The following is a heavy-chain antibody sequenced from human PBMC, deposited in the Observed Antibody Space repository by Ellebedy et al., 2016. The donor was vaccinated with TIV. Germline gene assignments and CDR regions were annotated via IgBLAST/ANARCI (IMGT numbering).Heavy chain of an antibody. Sequence: GESLKISCAASGFTFSSYGMHWVRQAPVKGLEWVAFIRYDGSNKYYADSVKGRFTISRDNSKNTLYLQMNSLRAEDTAVYYCAKEREPAVAADYWGQGTLVTVSS. V-gene: IGHV3-30*02. D-gene: IGHD6-19*01. CDR3: AKEREPAVAADY. CDR2: IRYDGSNK. J-gene: IGHJ4*02. CDR1: GFTFSSYG.